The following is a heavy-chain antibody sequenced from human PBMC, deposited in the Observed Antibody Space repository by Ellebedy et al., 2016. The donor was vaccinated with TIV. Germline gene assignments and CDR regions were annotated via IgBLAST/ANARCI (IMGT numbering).Heavy chain of an antibody. CDR3: ARDVSGSSGWYFRGRRYWFDP. CDR2: INHSGST. J-gene: IGHJ5*02. CDR1: GGSFSGYY. Sequence: SETLSLTCAVYGGSFSGYYWSWIRQPPGKGLEWIGEINHSGSTNYNPSLKSRVTISVDTSKNQFSLKLSSVTAADTAVYYCARDVSGSSGWYFRGRRYWFDPWGQGTLVTVSS. D-gene: IGHD6-19*01. V-gene: IGHV4-34*01.